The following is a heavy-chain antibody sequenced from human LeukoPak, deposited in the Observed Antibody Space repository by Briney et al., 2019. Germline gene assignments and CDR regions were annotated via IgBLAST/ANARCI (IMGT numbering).Heavy chain of an antibody. D-gene: IGHD4-23*01. V-gene: IGHV7-4-1*04. J-gene: IGHJ4*02. CDR3: ASPAYGGGFVFDY. Sequence: ASVKVSCKASGYTFTSYAMNWVRQAPGQGLEWMGWINTNTGNPTYAQGFTGRFVFSLDTSVSMAYLQISSLKAEDTAVYYCASPAYGGGFVFDYWGQGTLVTVSS. CDR1: GYTFTSYA. CDR2: INTNTGNP.